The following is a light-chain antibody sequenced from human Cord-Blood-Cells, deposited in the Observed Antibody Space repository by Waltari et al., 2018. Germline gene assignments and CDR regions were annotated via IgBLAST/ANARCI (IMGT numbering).Light chain of an antibody. CDR2: GNS. CDR1: SSNIGAGYD. J-gene: IGLJ3*02. V-gene: IGLV1-40*01. Sequence: QSVLTQPPSVSGAPGQRVTISCTGSSSNIGAGYDVHWYHQLPGTAPTLRIYGNSKRPAGVPDRFSGAKSGTSASLAITGLQAEDEADYYCQSYDSSLSGYWVFGGGTKLTVL. CDR3: QSYDSSLSGYWV.